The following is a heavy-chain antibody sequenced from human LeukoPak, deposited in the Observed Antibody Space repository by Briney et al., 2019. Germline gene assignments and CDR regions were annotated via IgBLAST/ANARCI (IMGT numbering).Heavy chain of an antibody. D-gene: IGHD3-10*01. J-gene: IGHJ6*02. CDR2: ISGSGGST. Sequence: GGSLRLSCAASGFTFSSYAMNWVRQAPGKGLEWVSAISGSGGSTYYADSVKGRFTISRDNSKNTLYLQMNSLRAEDTAVYYCAKDPKGRYYYYGMDVWGQGTTVTVSS. V-gene: IGHV3-23*01. CDR1: GFTFSSYA. CDR3: AKDPKGRYYYYGMDV.